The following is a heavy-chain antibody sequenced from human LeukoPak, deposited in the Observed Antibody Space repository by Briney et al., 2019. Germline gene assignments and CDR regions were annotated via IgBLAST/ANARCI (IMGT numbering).Heavy chain of an antibody. CDR2: ISAYNGNT. J-gene: IGHJ4*02. V-gene: IGHV1-18*04. CDR3: ARDFRLGGWYDY. Sequence: GASVTVSCKASGYTFTSYGISWVRQAPGQGLDWMGWISAYNGNTNYAQKLQGRVTMTTDTSTSTAYMELRSLRSDDTAVYYCARDFRLGGWYDYWGQGTLVTVSS. CDR1: GYTFTSYG. D-gene: IGHD6-19*01.